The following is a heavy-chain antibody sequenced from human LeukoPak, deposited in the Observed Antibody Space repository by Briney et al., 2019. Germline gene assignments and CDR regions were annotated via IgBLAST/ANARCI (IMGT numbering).Heavy chain of an antibody. Sequence: SETLSLTCTVSGGSISSGSYYWTWIRQHPGKGLEWIGYIYYSGSAYYNPSLKSRVTISVDTSKDQFSLKLSSVTAADTAVYYCARGLATAQGEAALALWGQGTLVTVSS. J-gene: IGHJ4*02. D-gene: IGHD2-15*01. CDR3: ARGLATAQGEAALAL. CDR1: GGSISSGSYY. V-gene: IGHV4-31*03. CDR2: IYYSGSA.